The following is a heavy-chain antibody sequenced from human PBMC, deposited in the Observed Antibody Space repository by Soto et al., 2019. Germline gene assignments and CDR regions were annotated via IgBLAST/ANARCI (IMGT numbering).Heavy chain of an antibody. CDR1: GYTFTSYA. CDR2: INAGNGNT. Sequence: GASVKVSCKASGYTFTSYAMHWVRQAPGQRLEWMGWINAGNGNTKYSQKFQGRVTITRDTSASTAYMELSSLRSEDTAAYYCARAQMPIVVVPAAIVYWGQGTLVTVSS. J-gene: IGHJ4*02. V-gene: IGHV1-3*01. CDR3: ARAQMPIVVVPAAIVY. D-gene: IGHD2-2*01.